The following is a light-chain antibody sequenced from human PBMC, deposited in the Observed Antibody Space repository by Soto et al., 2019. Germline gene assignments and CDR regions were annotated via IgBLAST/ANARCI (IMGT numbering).Light chain of an antibody. V-gene: IGKV3-20*01. CDR3: QQYGSSGT. J-gene: IGKJ1*01. CDR1: QSVSNNY. Sequence: DIVLTQSPGTLSLSPGERATLSCRASQSVSNNYLAWYQQKPGQAPRLLIYGASNRATGIPDRCSGSGSGTDFTLTISRLEPEDFAVYYCQQYGSSGTFGQGTKVDI. CDR2: GAS.